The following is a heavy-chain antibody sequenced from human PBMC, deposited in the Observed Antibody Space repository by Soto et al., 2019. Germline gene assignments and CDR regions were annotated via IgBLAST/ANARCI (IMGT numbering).Heavy chain of an antibody. J-gene: IGHJ6*02. CDR3: ARGGPVTKSFYYYFGMDV. CDR1: GGTFSSYA. D-gene: IGHD3-16*01. V-gene: IGHV1-69*05. CDR2: IIPIFGTA. Sequence: SVKVSCKASGGTFSSYAISWVRQAPGQGLEWMGGIIPIFGTANYAQKFQGRVIMTRDTATSTVYLHLASLRSDDTALYYCARGGPVTKSFYYYFGMDVWGQGSTVTV.